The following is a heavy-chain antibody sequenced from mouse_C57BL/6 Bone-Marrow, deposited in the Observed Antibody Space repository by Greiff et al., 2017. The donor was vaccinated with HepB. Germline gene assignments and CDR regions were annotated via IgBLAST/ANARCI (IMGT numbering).Heavy chain of an antibody. CDR2: INPNNGGT. CDR1: GYTFTDYY. D-gene: IGHD2-1*01. Sequence: VQLQQSGPELVKPGASVKISCKASGYTFTDYYMNWVKQSHGKSLEWIGDINPNNGGTSYNQKFKGKATLTVDKSSSTAYMELRSLTSEDSAVYYCATYGNYRYWGQGTTLTVSS. V-gene: IGHV1-26*01. CDR3: ATYGNYRY. J-gene: IGHJ2*01.